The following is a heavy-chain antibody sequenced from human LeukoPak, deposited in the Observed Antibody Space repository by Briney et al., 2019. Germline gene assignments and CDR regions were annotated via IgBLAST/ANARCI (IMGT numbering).Heavy chain of an antibody. CDR1: GFTFTSYV. CDR2: ISYGGSDK. CDR3: ARESHPVGGATTVDY. D-gene: IGHD1-26*01. Sequence: PGGSLTLSCAATGFTFTSYVMQGVGQAQAMGLEWVAFISYGGSDKYYAGYVKGRFTISRDNYKNTLYLQMNSMRAEDTAVYYYARESHPVGGATTVDYWGQGTLVTVSS. J-gene: IGHJ4*02. V-gene: IGHV3-30-3*01.